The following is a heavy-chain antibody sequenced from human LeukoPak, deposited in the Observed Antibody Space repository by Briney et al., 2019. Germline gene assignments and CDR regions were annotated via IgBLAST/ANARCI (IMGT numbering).Heavy chain of an antibody. CDR3: ARKVRAAMAEH. V-gene: IGHV3-48*03. D-gene: IGHD5-18*01. CDR2: ISTGGSII. Sequence: GGSLRLSCAAPGFTFSSYEMNWVRQAPGKGLEWVSYISTGGSIIYYADSVKGRFTISRDNAKNSLYLQMSSLRAEDTAVYYCARKVRAAMAEHWGQGTLVTVSS. J-gene: IGHJ1*01. CDR1: GFTFSSYE.